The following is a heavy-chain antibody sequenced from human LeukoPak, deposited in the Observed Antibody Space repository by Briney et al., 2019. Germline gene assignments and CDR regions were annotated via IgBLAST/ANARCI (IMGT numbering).Heavy chain of an antibody. CDR1: GYTFTSYG. CDR3: ARRGYSSSWGDNWFDP. V-gene: IGHV1-18*01. D-gene: IGHD6-6*01. Sequence: GASVKVSCKASGYTFTSYGISWVRQAPGQGLEWMGWISAYNGNTNYAQKLQGRVTMTTDTSTSTAYMELRSLRSDDTAVYYCARRGYSSSWGDNWFDPWGQGTLVIVSS. CDR2: ISAYNGNT. J-gene: IGHJ5*02.